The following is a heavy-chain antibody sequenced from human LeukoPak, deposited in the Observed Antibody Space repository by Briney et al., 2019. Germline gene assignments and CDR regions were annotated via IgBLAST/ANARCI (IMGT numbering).Heavy chain of an antibody. Sequence: ASVKVSCKASGYTFTGYYMHWVRQAPGQGLEWMGWINPSGGSTSYAQKFQGRVTMTRDMSTSTVYMELSSLRSEDTAVYYCARDGLWGAYYFDYWGQGTLVTVSS. CDR3: ARDGLWGAYYFDY. CDR1: GYTFTGYY. CDR2: INPSGGST. J-gene: IGHJ4*02. V-gene: IGHV1-46*01. D-gene: IGHD2-21*01.